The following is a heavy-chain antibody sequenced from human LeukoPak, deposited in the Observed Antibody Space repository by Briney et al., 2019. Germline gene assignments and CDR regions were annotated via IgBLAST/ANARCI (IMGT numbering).Heavy chain of an antibody. CDR1: GFTFSSYW. CDR3: ARTKSPNWNTYYYYYYMDV. CDR2: IKPDGSEK. J-gene: IGHJ6*03. Sequence: GGSLRLSCAASGFTFSSYWMSWVRQAPGKGLEWVAKIKPDGSEKYYVDSVKGRFTISRDNAKNSLYVQMNSLRAEDTAVYYCARTKSPNWNTYYYYYYMDVWGKGTTVTVSS. V-gene: IGHV3-7*01. D-gene: IGHD1/OR15-1a*01.